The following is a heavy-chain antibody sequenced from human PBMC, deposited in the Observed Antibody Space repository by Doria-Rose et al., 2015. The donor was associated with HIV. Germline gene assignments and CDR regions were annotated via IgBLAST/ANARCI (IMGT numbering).Heavy chain of an antibody. CDR2: ISSSSSYI. V-gene: IGHV3-21*01. CDR3: ARERWELSVYYSGMDV. J-gene: IGHJ6*02. CDR1: GFTFSSYS. Sequence: VQLVESGGGLVKPGGSLRLSCAASGFTFSSYSMNWVRQAPGKGLEWVSSISSSSSYIYYADSVKGRFTISRDNAKNSLYLQMNSLRAEDTAVYYCARERWELSVYYSGMDVWGQGTTVTVSS. D-gene: IGHD1-26*01.